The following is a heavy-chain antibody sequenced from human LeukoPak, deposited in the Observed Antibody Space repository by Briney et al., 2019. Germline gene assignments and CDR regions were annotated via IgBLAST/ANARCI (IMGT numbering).Heavy chain of an antibody. J-gene: IGHJ4*02. Sequence: PSETLSVTCTVSGGSISSYYWSWIRQPPGKGLEWIGYIYYSGSTYYNPSLKSRVTISVDTSENQFSLKLSSVTAADTAVYYCARVRRVMITFGGYFDYWGQGTLVTVSS. CDR2: IYYSGST. CDR3: ARVRRVMITFGGYFDY. CDR1: GGSISSYY. V-gene: IGHV4-30-4*01. D-gene: IGHD3-16*01.